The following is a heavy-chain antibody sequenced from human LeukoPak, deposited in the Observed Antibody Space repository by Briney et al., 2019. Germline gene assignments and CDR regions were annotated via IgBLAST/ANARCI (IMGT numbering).Heavy chain of an antibody. CDR2: ISGSGGST. D-gene: IGHD3-16*01. CDR3: AKGLTLGVSLVWDY. V-gene: IGHV3-23*01. J-gene: IGHJ4*02. Sequence: PGGSLRLSCAASGFTFSSYAMSWVRQAPGKGLEWVSAISGSGGSTYYADSVRGRFTISRDNSKNTLFLQMSSLRVEDTAIYYCAKGLTLGVSLVWDYWGQGTLVTVSS. CDR1: GFTFSSYA.